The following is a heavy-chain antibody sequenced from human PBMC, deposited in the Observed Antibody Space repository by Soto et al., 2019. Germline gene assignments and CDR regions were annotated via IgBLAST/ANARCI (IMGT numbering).Heavy chain of an antibody. CDR1: GFTLSSYG. D-gene: IGHD2-21*01. CDR2: IWHDGSNK. CDR3: ARDRGSDDPIDY. V-gene: IGHV3-33*01. J-gene: IGHJ4*02. Sequence: QVQLVESGGGVVQPGRSPRLSCGASGFTLSSYGMHWVRQAPGKGLEWVAVIWHDGSNKYYADSMKGRFTISRDNSKYTLYLQMNNLRVEDTAVYYCARDRGSDDPIDYWGQGTLVTVSS.